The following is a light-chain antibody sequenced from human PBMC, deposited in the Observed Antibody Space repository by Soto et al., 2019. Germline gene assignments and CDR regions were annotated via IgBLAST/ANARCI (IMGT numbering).Light chain of an antibody. CDR2: DAS. J-gene: IGKJ4*01. CDR3: QQRNDWVT. CDR1: QGIRNY. Sequence: EVVLTQSPATLSLSPGARAPLSCRARQGIRNYLAWYPQKPGQAPRLLIYDASNRATGIPARFSGSGSGTDFILTISSLEPEDSGVYYCQQRNDWVTFGGGTKVDIK. V-gene: IGKV3D-11*01.